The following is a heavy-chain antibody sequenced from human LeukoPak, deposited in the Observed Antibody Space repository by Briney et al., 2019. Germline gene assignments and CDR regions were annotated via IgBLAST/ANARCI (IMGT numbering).Heavy chain of an antibody. CDR1: GYSISSGYY. V-gene: IGHV4-38-2*02. CDR2: IYHSGST. Sequence: SETLSLTCSVSGYSISSGYYWGWIRQPPGKGLEWIGSIYHSGSTYYNPSLKSRVTISVDTSKNQFSLKLSSVTAADTAVYYCARGITMIVVGDYFDYWGQGTLVTVSS. CDR3: ARGITMIVVGDYFDY. D-gene: IGHD3-22*01. J-gene: IGHJ4*02.